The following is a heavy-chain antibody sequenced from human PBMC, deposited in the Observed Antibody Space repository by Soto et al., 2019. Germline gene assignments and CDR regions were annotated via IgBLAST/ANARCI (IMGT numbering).Heavy chain of an antibody. Sequence: PGGSLRLSCAASGFTFSNYWMTWVRQAPGKGLEWVANIKQDASEKYYVDSVKGRFTISRDNDRHSVYLQMNSLRAEDTGVYYCARDQAYYSFDDHWGQGTQVTVSS. J-gene: IGHJ4*02. CDR2: IKQDASEK. CDR1: GFTFSNYW. CDR3: ARDQAYYSFDDH. D-gene: IGHD2-21*01. V-gene: IGHV3-7*01.